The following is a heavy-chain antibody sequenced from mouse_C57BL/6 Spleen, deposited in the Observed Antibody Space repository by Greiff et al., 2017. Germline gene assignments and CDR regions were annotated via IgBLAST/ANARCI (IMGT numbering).Heavy chain of an antibody. CDR3: ARWDGYGY. V-gene: IGHV1-50*01. CDR2: IDPSDSYT. J-gene: IGHJ2*01. D-gene: IGHD2-2*01. Sequence: QVQLQQPGAELVKPGASVKLSCEASGYTFTSYWMQWVKQRPGQGLEWIGEIDPSDSYTNYNQKFKGKATLTVDTSSSTAYMQLSSLTSEDSAVYYCARWDGYGYWGQGTTLTVSS. CDR1: GYTFTSYW.